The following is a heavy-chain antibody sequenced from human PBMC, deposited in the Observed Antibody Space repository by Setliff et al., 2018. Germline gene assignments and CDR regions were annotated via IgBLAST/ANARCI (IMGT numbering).Heavy chain of an antibody. CDR2: IIPILGIA. J-gene: IGHJ6*02. D-gene: IGHD3-10*01. CDR3: AVDGSGSYYYSDYYYGMDV. Sequence: SVKVSCKASGGTFSSYAISWVRQAPGQGLEWMGGIIPILGIANYAQKFQGRVTITADKSTSTAYMELSSLRSEDTAVYYCAVDGSGSYYYSDYYYGMDVWGQGTTVTVSS. V-gene: IGHV1-69*10. CDR1: GGTFSSYA.